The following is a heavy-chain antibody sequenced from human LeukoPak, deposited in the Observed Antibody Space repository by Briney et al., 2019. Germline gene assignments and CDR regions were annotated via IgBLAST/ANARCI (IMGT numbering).Heavy chain of an antibody. CDR2: ISGSGGST. CDR3: AKGPRAYYDILTGYCPLDY. J-gene: IGHJ4*02. Sequence: GGSLRLSCAASGFTFSSYAMSWVRQAPGKGLEWVSAISGSGGSTCYADSVKGRFTISRDNSKNTLYLQMNSLRAEDTAVYYCAKGPRAYYDILTGYCPLDYWGQGTLVTVSS. D-gene: IGHD3-9*01. V-gene: IGHV3-23*01. CDR1: GFTFSSYA.